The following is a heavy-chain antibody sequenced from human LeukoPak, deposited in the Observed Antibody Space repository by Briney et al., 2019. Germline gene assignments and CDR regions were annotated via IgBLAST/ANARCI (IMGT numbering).Heavy chain of an antibody. CDR2: INHSGST. CDR3: ARGGETYYDFWSGYAWGYFDY. J-gene: IGHJ4*02. D-gene: IGHD3-3*01. CDR1: GGSFSGYY. V-gene: IGHV4-34*01. Sequence: SETLSLTCAVYGGSFSGYYWSWLRQPPGKGLEWIGEINHSGSTNYNPSLKSRVTISVDTPKNQFSLKLSSVTAADTAVYYCARGGETYYDFWSGYAWGYFDYWGQGTLVTVSS.